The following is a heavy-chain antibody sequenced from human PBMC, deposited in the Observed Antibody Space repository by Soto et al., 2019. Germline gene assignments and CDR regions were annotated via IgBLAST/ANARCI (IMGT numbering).Heavy chain of an antibody. D-gene: IGHD6-19*01. J-gene: IGHJ4*02. Sequence: VGSLRLSCAASGFRFISYAMSWVRQAPGKGLEWVSGISGSGGSTYDADFVKGRFTISRDNSNDTLYLQMNGLRADDTAVYYCAKGEKWLEPSALDYWGQGILVTVSS. V-gene: IGHV3-23*01. CDR2: ISGSGGST. CDR1: GFRFISYA. CDR3: AKGEKWLEPSALDY.